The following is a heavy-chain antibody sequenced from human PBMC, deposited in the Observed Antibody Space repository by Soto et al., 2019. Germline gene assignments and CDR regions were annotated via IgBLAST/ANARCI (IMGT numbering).Heavy chain of an antibody. Sequence: ESLSGTCRVSGGSISHYYWSWIRQSPGKGLEWIGYAYYSGSTDYNPSLKSRVTMSVDTSKNQVFLKLNSVTTADTDVYYCARDPSTYAGGGTGEVKENWFDPWGPGTLVTVSS. CDR2: AYYSGST. CDR1: GGSISHYY. CDR3: ARDPSTYAGGGTGEVKENWFDP. V-gene: IGHV4-59*01. J-gene: IGHJ5*02. D-gene: IGHD2-8*01.